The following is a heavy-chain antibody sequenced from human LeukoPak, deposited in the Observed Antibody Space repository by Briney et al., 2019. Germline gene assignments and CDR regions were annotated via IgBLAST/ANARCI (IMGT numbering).Heavy chain of an antibody. CDR3: ARDGDYGGNSGGY. CDR1: GYTITGYY. CDR2: IIPIFGTA. J-gene: IGHJ4*02. D-gene: IGHD4-23*01. Sequence: GASVKVSCKAFGYTITGYYIHWVRQAPGQGLEWMGGIIPIFGTANYAQKFQGRVTITADESTSTAYMELSSLRSEDTAVYYCARDGDYGGNSGGYWGQGTLVTVSS. V-gene: IGHV1-69*13.